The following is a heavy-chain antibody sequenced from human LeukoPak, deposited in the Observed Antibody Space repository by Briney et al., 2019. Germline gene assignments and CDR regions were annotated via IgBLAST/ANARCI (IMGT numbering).Heavy chain of an antibody. Sequence: PGGSLRLSCAASGFTCSSYSTNWVRQTPGRGLEWVSYVSSSSSTIYYADSLKGRFTISRDNAKNSLYLQMNSLRDEDTAVYYCARTPYYSSGWYPDYWGQGTLVTVSS. J-gene: IGHJ4*02. D-gene: IGHD6-19*01. V-gene: IGHV3-48*02. CDR1: GFTCSSYS. CDR3: ARTPYYSSGWYPDY. CDR2: VSSSSSTI.